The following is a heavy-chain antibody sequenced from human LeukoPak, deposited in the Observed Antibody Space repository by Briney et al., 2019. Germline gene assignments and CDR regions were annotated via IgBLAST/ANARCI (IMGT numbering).Heavy chain of an antibody. CDR1: GGTFSSYA. CDR3: ARGSFYCSSTSSCRIIGLQH. D-gene: IGHD2-2*01. J-gene: IGHJ1*01. Sequence: SVKVSCKASGGTFSSYAISWVRQAPGQGLEWMGGIIPIFGTANYAQKFQGRVTITTDESTSTAHMELSSLRSEDTAVYYCARGSFYCSSTSSCRIIGLQHWGQGTLVTVSS. CDR2: IIPIFGTA. V-gene: IGHV1-69*05.